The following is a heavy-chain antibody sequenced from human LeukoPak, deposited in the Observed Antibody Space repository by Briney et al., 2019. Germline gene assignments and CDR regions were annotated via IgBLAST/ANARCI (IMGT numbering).Heavy chain of an antibody. V-gene: IGHV1-46*01. Sequence: GASVKVSCKASGYTFTSYYMHWVRQAPGQGLEWMGIINPSGGSTSYAQKFQGRVTMTRDTSTSTVYMELSSLRSEDTAVYYCARVPPRYSSSWYGDYWGQGTLVTVSS. D-gene: IGHD6-13*01. CDR1: GYTFTSYY. J-gene: IGHJ4*02. CDR3: ARVPPRYSSSWYGDY. CDR2: INPSGGST.